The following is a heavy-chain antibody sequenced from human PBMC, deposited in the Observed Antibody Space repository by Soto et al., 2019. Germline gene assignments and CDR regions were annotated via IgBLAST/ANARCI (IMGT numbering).Heavy chain of an antibody. CDR3: ASNIVVVPAAPYDDVFDV. V-gene: IGHV3-74*01. CDR2: INSDGSAI. Sequence: GGSLRLSCAASGAASGFPFSSYWMHWVRQAPGKGLVWVSRINSDGSAITYADSVSGRFTISRDNAKNTLYLQMDSLRAEDTAVYFCASNIVVVPAAPYDDVFDVWGQGTMVTV. J-gene: IGHJ3*01. CDR1: GFPFSSYW. D-gene: IGHD2-2*01.